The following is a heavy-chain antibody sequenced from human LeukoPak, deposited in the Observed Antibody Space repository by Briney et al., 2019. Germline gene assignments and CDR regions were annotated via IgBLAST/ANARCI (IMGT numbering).Heavy chain of an antibody. CDR3: ATGRIDMIVDYLHY. J-gene: IGHJ4*02. CDR1: GYTFTSYD. V-gene: IGHV1-8*01. Sequence: ASVKVSCKASGYTFTSYDINWVRQATGQRLDWMGWRNPNSGNTGYAQKFQGIVTMTRNTSISTAYMELSSLRSEDTAVYYCATGRIDMIVDYLHYWGQGALVTVSS. D-gene: IGHD3-16*01. CDR2: RNPNSGNT.